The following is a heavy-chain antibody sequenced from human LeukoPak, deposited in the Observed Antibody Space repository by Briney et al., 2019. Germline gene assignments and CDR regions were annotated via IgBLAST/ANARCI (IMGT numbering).Heavy chain of an antibody. CDR1: GFTFSSYA. J-gene: IGHJ4*02. D-gene: IGHD3-3*01. V-gene: IGHV3-23*01. CDR3: AKTSRPPYNYDFWSGYYALFDY. CDR2: ISGSGGST. Sequence: PGGSLRLSCAASGFTFSSYAMSWVRQAPGKGLEWVSAISGSGGSTYYADSVKGRFTISRDNSKNTLYLQMNSLRAEDTAVYYCAKTSRPPYNYDFWSGYYALFDYWGQGTLVTVSS.